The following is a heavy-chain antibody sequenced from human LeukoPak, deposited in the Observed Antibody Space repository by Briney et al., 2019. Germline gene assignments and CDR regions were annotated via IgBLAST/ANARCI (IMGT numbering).Heavy chain of an antibody. Sequence: TSETLSLTCAVSGGSMSSYHWNWIRQPPGKGLEWIAYIYYSGSTNYNPSLESRVTISIDTSKNQFSLKLTSVTAADTAVYYCARGDVFDIWGQGTLVTVSS. V-gene: IGHV4-59*01. J-gene: IGHJ3*02. CDR2: IYYSGST. CDR3: ARGDVFDI. CDR1: GGSMSSYH.